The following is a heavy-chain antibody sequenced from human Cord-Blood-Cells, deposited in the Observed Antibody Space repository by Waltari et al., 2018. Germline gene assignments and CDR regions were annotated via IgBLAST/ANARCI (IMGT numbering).Heavy chain of an antibody. D-gene: IGHD5-12*01. J-gene: IGHJ4*02. CDR3: ASLRGYSGYDYGFDY. Sequence: QVQLQQWGAGLLKPSETLSLTCAVYGGSFSGYYWSWIRQPPGKGLEWIGEINHSGSTTYTPSLKGRVTISVDTSKNQFSLKLSSVTAADTAVYYCASLRGYSGYDYGFDYWGQGTLVTVSS. CDR2: INHSGST. CDR1: GGSFSGYY. V-gene: IGHV4-34*01.